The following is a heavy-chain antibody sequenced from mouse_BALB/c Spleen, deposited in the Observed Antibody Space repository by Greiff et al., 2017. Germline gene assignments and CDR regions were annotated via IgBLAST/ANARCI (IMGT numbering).Heavy chain of an antibody. D-gene: IGHD2-3*01. CDR3: ARDDGYLRAMDY. CDR1: GYSITSGYY. Sequence: EVKLVESGPGLVKPSQSLSLTCSVTGYSITSGYYWNWIRQFPGNKLEWMGYISYDGSNNYNPSLKNRISITRDTSKNQFFLKLNSVTTEDTATYYCARDDGYLRAMDYWGQGTSVTVSS. J-gene: IGHJ4*01. V-gene: IGHV3-6*02. CDR2: ISYDGSN.